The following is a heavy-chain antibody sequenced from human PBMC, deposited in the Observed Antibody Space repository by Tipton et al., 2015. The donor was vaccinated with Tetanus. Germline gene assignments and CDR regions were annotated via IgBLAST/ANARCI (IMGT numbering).Heavy chain of an antibody. CDR1: GGSISSGDYY. D-gene: IGHD5-18*01. CDR3: ARVKRGYSYGRGVFDY. J-gene: IGHJ4*02. CDR2: IYYSEST. V-gene: IGHV4-30-4*01. Sequence: TLSLTCTVSGGSISSGDYYWSWIRQPPGKGLEWIGYIYYSESTYYNPSLKSRVTISVDTSKNQFSLKLSSVTAADTAVYYCARVKRGYSYGRGVFDYWGQGTLVTVSS.